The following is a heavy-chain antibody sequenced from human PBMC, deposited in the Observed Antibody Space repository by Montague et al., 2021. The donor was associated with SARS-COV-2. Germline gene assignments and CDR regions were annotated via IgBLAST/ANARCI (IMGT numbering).Heavy chain of an antibody. Sequence: SEILSLTCTVSGGSISSYYWSWIRQPPGKGLEWIGYIDYSGSTNYNPSLKIRVTISVDTSKNQFSLKLSSVTAADTAVYYCARHKAGEIGYSYGYKGRGYYCDYWGQGTLVTVSS. V-gene: IGHV4-59*08. CDR3: ARHKAGEIGYSYGYKGRGYYCDY. CDR2: IDYSGST. CDR1: GGSISSYY. D-gene: IGHD5-18*01. J-gene: IGHJ4*02.